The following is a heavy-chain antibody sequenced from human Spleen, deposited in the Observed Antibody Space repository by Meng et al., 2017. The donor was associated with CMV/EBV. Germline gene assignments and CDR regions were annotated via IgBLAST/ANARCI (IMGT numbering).Heavy chain of an antibody. D-gene: IGHD1-20*01. CDR3: ARGAGDNYYQEAFDI. CDR2: MNPNSGNT. CDR1: GYTFTSYD. Sequence: ASVKVSCKASGYTFTSYDINWVRQATGQGLEWMGWMNPNSGNTGYAQKFQGRVTMTRNTSIRTAYMELSSLRSEDTAIYYWARGAGDNYYQEAFDIWGQGTMVTVSS. J-gene: IGHJ3*02. V-gene: IGHV1-8*01.